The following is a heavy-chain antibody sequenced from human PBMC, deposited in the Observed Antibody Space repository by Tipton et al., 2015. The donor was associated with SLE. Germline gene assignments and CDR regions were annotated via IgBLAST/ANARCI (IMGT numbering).Heavy chain of an antibody. V-gene: IGHV4-39*07. CDR2: VCYSGSN. CDR3: ARVQAYEGFDP. D-gene: IGHD3-16*01. J-gene: IGHJ5*02. Sequence: TLSLTCTVSGGSISSSSYYWGWIRQPPGKGLEWIGSVCYSGSNYYNPSLKSRVTISVDTSKNQFSLKLSSVTAADTAVYYCARVQAYEGFDPWGQGTVVTVSS. CDR1: GGSISSSSYY.